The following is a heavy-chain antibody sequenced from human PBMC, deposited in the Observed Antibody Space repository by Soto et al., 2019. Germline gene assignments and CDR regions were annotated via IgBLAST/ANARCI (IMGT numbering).Heavy chain of an antibody. D-gene: IGHD1-26*01. CDR2: ISGSGGNT. V-gene: IGHV3-23*01. CDR1: GFTFSSYA. J-gene: IGHJ4*02. CDR3: AKVPNSGSYFYFDY. Sequence: EVQLLESGGGFVQPGGSQRLSCAASGFTFSSYAMGWVRQSPGGGLEWVSAISGSGGNTYYPDSVKGRFTISRDNSESTLYLQMNSLRAEDTALYYCAKVPNSGSYFYFDYWGLGTLVTVSS.